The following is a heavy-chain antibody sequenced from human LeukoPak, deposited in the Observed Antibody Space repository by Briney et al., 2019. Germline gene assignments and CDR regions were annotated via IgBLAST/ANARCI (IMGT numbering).Heavy chain of an antibody. Sequence: SETLSLTCTVSGASISSSVYYWGWIRQPPGKGLEWIGSIHYSGSTYYNLSLKSRLIMSVDMSKNQFSLKLSSVTAADTAVYYCARTRGIVLMVADAFEIWGHGTMVTVSS. CDR3: ARTRGIVLMVADAFEI. V-gene: IGHV4-39*07. D-gene: IGHD2-15*01. CDR1: GASISSSVYY. J-gene: IGHJ3*02. CDR2: IHYSGST.